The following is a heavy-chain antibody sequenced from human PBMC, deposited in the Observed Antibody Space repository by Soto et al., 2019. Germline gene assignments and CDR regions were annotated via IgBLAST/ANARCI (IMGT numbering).Heavy chain of an antibody. CDR2: ISGTGDST. CDR1: GFTFSSYA. CDR3: AKDSAKFYYDSSGYPLDN. Sequence: GGSLRLSCAASGFTFSSYAMSWVRQAPGKGLEWVSAISGTGDSTYYADSVKGRFTISRDNSRNTLYLQMNSLRAEDTAIYYCAKDSAKFYYDSSGYPLDNWGQGTLVTVSS. J-gene: IGHJ4*02. V-gene: IGHV3-23*01. D-gene: IGHD3-22*01.